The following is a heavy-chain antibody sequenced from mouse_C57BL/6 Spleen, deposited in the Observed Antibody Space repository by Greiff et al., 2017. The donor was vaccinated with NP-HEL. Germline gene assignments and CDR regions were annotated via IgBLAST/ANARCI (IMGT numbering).Heavy chain of an antibody. V-gene: IGHV1-64*01. CDR2: IHPNSGST. CDR1: GYTFTSYW. CDR3: ARLEVAGVYYFDY. J-gene: IGHJ2*01. Sequence: VQLQQPGAELVKPGASVKLSCKASGYTFTSYWMHWVKQRPGQGLEWIGMIHPNSGSTNYNEKFKSKATLTVDKSSSTAYMQLSSLTSEDSAVYYCARLEVAGVYYFDYWGQGTTLTVSS. D-gene: IGHD1-3*01.